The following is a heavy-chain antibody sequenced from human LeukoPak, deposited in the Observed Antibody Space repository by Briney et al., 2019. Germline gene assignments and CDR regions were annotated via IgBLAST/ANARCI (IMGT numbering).Heavy chain of an antibody. CDR3: ARSPGDYGDYFDY. CDR1: GGSISSGDYY. Sequence: SQTLSLTCTVSGGSISSGDYYWSWIRQPPGKGLEWIGYIYYSGSTYYNPSLKSRVTISVDTSKNQFSLKVSSVTAADTAVYYCARSPGDYGDYFDYWGQGTLVTVSS. CDR2: IYYSGST. V-gene: IGHV4-30-4*01. D-gene: IGHD4-17*01. J-gene: IGHJ4*02.